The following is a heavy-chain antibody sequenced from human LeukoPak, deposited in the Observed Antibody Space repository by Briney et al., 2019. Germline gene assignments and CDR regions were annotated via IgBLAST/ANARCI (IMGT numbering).Heavy chain of an antibody. CDR3: ARGGWSHDY. D-gene: IGHD6-19*01. CDR2: ICYSGNT. Sequence: PSETLSLTCTVFGGSMSGFYWSWIRQPPGKGLEWIGYICYSGNTNYNASLKSRVTISVDTSKNEFSLKLSSVTAADTAVYYCARGGWSHDYWGQGTLVTVSS. J-gene: IGHJ4*02. V-gene: IGHV4-59*01. CDR1: GGSMSGFY.